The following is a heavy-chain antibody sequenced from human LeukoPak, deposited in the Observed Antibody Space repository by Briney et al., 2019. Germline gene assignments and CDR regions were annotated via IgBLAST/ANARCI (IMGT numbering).Heavy chain of an antibody. CDR2: INHSGST. D-gene: IGHD1-7*01. V-gene: IGHV4-34*01. CDR1: GGSFSGYY. Sequence: SETLSLTCAIYGGSFSGYYWSWIRQPPGKGLEWIGEINHSGSTNYNPSLKSRVTISVDTSKNQFSLKLSSVTAADTAVYHCARATGTTFYYYYYGMDVRGQGTTVTVSS. CDR3: ARATGTTFYYYYYGMDV. J-gene: IGHJ6*02.